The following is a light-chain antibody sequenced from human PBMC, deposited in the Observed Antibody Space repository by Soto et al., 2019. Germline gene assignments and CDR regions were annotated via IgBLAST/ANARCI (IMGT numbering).Light chain of an antibody. Sequence: IQMTQSTSSVSASVGYRFTVTCRASRDIGDRLAWFRHKPGKAPQLLIQTASTLVRETPSRFSGSGSGTDFLLTINNLQPEDFATYYCPQASTFPRTFGHGTKVDIK. CDR1: RDIGDR. CDR2: TAS. CDR3: PQASTFPRT. J-gene: IGKJ1*01. V-gene: IGKV1-12*01.